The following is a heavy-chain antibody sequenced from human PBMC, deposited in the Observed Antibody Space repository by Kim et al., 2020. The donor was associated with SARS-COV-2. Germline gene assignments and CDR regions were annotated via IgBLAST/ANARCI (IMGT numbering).Heavy chain of an antibody. Sequence: GGSLRLSCAASGFTFSSYGMHWVRQAPGKGLEWVAVISYDGSNKYYADSVKGRFTISRDNSKNTLYLQMNSLRAEDTAVYYCAKDRHVVVVAATGHFQHWGQGTLVTVSS. CDR1: GFTFSSYG. D-gene: IGHD2-15*01. CDR2: ISYDGSNK. V-gene: IGHV3-30*18. CDR3: AKDRHVVVVAATGHFQH. J-gene: IGHJ1*01.